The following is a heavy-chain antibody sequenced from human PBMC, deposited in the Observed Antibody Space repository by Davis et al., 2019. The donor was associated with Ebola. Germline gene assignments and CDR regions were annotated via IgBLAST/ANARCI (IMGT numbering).Heavy chain of an antibody. D-gene: IGHD6-19*01. CDR3: ARGSLMLVADDY. CDR1: GGTFSSYA. J-gene: IGHJ4*02. V-gene: IGHV1-69*06. CDR2: IIPIFGTA. Sequence: SVKVSCKASGGTFSSYAISWVRQAPGQGLEWMGGIIPIFGTANYAQKFQGRVTITADKSTSTAYMELSSLRSEDTAVYYCARGSLMLVADDYWGQGTLVTVSS.